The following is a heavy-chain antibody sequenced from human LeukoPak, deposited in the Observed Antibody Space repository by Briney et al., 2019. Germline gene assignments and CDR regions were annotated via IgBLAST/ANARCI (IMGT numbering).Heavy chain of an antibody. Sequence: SETLSLTCAVYIDSFSNYHWNWIRQTPAKGMEWIGEVNESGGTNISPSLRSRVILSVDTSKNQFSLKLISVTVADAAIYYCARMPPFGYGDYGWFDPWGQGTLVTVSS. CDR1: IDSFSNYH. V-gene: IGHV4-34*01. J-gene: IGHJ5*02. CDR2: VNESGGT. CDR3: ARMPPFGYGDYGWFDP. D-gene: IGHD4-17*01.